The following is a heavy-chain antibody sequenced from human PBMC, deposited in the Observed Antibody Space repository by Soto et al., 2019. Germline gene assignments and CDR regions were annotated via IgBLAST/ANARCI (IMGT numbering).Heavy chain of an antibody. CDR1: GFTFSSYA. CDR2: ITAGGGST. J-gene: IGHJ4*02. Sequence: HPGGSLRLSCAASGFTFSSYAMTWVRQAPGKGLEWVSAITAGGGSTYYADSVKGRFTISRDNSKNTLYLQMNSLRAEDTAVYYCARSYSSAWYLFDYWGQGTLVTVSS. V-gene: IGHV3-23*01. CDR3: ARSYSSAWYLFDY. D-gene: IGHD6-19*01.